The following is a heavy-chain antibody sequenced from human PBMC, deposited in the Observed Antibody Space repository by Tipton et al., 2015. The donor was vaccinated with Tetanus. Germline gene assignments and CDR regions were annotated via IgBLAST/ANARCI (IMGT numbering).Heavy chain of an antibody. CDR1: GGSISSYY. V-gene: IGHV4-4*07. CDR3: ARDHIWVPVLRFLEAYNWFDP. D-gene: IGHD3-3*01. Sequence: LRLSCTVSGGSISSYYWSWIRQPAGKGLEWIGRIYTSGSTNYTPSLKSRVTMSVDTSKNQFSLKLSSVTAADTAVYYCARDHIWVPVLRFLEAYNWFDPWGQGTLVTVSS. J-gene: IGHJ5*02. CDR2: IYTSGST.